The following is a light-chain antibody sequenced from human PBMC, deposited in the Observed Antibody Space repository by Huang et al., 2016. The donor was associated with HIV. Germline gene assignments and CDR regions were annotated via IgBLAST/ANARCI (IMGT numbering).Light chain of an antibody. CDR2: AAS. Sequence: DIQMTQSPSSLSASVGDRVTITCRASQSISSYLNWYQQKPGKAPKLLIYAASSLQSGGPSRFSCSGSGTDFTLTISSLQPEDFATYYCQQSYNTRTFGQGTKVEIK. CDR3: QQSYNTRT. V-gene: IGKV1-39*01. CDR1: QSISSY. J-gene: IGKJ1*01.